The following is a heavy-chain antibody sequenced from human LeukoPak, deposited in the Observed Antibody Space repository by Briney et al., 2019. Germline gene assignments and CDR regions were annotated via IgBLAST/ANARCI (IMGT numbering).Heavy chain of an antibody. J-gene: IGHJ4*02. Sequence: TLSLTCTASGASPTVHSWSWVRHPPGQALGWVGHIYNGVSTTSNTSPTSRVPISVDTPRNQFSLMLLSGTTADTAMYYCAESRGWPGFDFWSQGALVTVSS. CDR2: IYNGVST. V-gene: IGHV4-59*08. CDR1: GASPTVHS. CDR3: AESRGWPGFDF. D-gene: IGHD6-19*01.